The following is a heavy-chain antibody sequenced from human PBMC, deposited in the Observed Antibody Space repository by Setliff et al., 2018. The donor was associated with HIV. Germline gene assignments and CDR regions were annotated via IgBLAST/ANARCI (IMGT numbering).Heavy chain of an antibody. D-gene: IGHD3-10*01. Sequence: KPSETLSLTCTVSGDSIDRTGYYWGWIRQPPGKGLEWIGSIYYNGNTYNKPSLKSRVTISVDTSKNQFSLKLNSVTAADTAVYYCARHGDSSGWFGAVYYGIDAWGQGTTVTVSS. J-gene: IGHJ6*02. CDR1: GDSIDRTGYY. CDR3: ARHGDSSGWFGAVYYGIDA. CDR2: IYYNGNT. V-gene: IGHV4-39*01.